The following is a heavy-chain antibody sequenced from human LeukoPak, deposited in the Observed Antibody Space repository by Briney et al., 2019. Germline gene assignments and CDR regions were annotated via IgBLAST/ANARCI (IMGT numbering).Heavy chain of an antibody. Sequence: ASVKVSCKASGGTFSSYAISWVRQAPGQGLEWMGGIIPIFGTANYAQKFQGRVTITADKSTSTAYMELSSLRSEDTAVYYCASHGDDSSGYYLDIWGQGTMVTVSS. J-gene: IGHJ3*02. CDR2: IIPIFGTA. CDR3: ASHGDDSSGYYLDI. D-gene: IGHD3-22*01. CDR1: GGTFSSYA. V-gene: IGHV1-69*06.